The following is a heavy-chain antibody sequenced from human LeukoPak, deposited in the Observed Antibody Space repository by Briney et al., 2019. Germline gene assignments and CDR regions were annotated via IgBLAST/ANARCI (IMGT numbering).Heavy chain of an antibody. Sequence: PGGSLRLSCAASGFTVSSNYMSWVRQAPGKGLEWVSVIYSGGSTYYADSVKGRFTISRDNSKNTLYLQMNSLRAEDTAVYYCARDEGIAAAGRRGPVYYYGMDVWGQGTTVTVSS. CDR1: GFTVSSNY. J-gene: IGHJ6*02. CDR2: IYSGGST. V-gene: IGHV3-66*01. CDR3: ARDEGIAAAGRRGPVYYYGMDV. D-gene: IGHD6-13*01.